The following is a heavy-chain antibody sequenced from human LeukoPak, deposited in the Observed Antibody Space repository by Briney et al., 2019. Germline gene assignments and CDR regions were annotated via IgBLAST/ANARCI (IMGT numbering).Heavy chain of an antibody. CDR2: ISYDGSNK. Sequence: GGFLRLSCAASGFTFSSYGMHWVRQAPGKGLEWVAVISYDGSNKYYADSVKGRFTISRDNSKNTLYLQMNSLRAEDTAVYYCAKDGYYNPYGDYVDYWGQGTLVTVSS. CDR1: GFTFSSYG. CDR3: AKDGYYNPYGDYVDY. D-gene: IGHD4-17*01. J-gene: IGHJ4*02. V-gene: IGHV3-30*18.